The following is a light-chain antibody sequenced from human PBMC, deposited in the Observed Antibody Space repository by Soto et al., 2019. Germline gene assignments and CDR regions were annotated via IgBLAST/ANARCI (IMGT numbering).Light chain of an antibody. CDR2: RNN. CDR1: SSNIGSNY. V-gene: IGLV1-47*01. J-gene: IGLJ2*01. CDR3: AAWDDSLLVV. Sequence: QAVVTQPPSASGTPGQRVTISCSGSSSNIGSNYVYWYQQLPGTAPKLLIYRNNQRPSGVPDRFSGSKSGTSASLAISGLRSEDEADYYCAAWDDSLLVVFGGGTKLTVL.